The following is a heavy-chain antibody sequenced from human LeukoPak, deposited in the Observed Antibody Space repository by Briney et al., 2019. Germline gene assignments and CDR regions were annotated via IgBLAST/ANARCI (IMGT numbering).Heavy chain of an antibody. J-gene: IGHJ4*02. CDR2: INPDSGDT. V-gene: IGHV1-2*02. Sequence: ASVKVSCKASGYTFTGNYIHWVRQAPGQGPEWMGWINPDSGDTNSAQKFQGRVTMTRDTSISTAYMELSRLTSDDTTVYYCARPAGSYLYYFDYWGQGTLVTVSS. D-gene: IGHD1-26*01. CDR3: ARPAGSYLYYFDY. CDR1: GYTFTGNY.